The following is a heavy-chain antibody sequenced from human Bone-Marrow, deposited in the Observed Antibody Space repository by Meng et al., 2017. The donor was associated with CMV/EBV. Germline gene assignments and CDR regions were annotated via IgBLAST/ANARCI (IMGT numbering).Heavy chain of an antibody. CDR2: ISSSSSYI. Sequence: GGSLRLSCAASGFTFSSYSMNWVRQAPGKGLEWVSSISSSSSYIYYADSVKGRFTISRDNAKNSLYLQMNSLRAEDTAVYYCARGWYSNYGGPINYFDYWGQGTLVTVSS. V-gene: IGHV3-21*01. CDR3: ARGWYSNYGGPINYFDY. J-gene: IGHJ4*02. CDR1: GFTFSSYS. D-gene: IGHD4-11*01.